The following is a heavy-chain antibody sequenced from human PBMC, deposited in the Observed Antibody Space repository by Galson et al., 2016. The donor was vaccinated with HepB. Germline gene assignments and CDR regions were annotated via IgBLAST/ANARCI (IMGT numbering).Heavy chain of an antibody. Sequence: ETLSLTCTVSGGSISSSSHYWGWIRQPPGQGLEWIGSIYYSGSTYYNPSLKSRVTISVDTSKNQISLKLSSVTAADTAVYYCARRSPLSRWFGEYDHWGQGTLVTVSS. J-gene: IGHJ4*02. CDR3: ARRSPLSRWFGEYDH. CDR1: GGSISSSSHY. D-gene: IGHD3-10*01. CDR2: IYYSGST. V-gene: IGHV4-39*07.